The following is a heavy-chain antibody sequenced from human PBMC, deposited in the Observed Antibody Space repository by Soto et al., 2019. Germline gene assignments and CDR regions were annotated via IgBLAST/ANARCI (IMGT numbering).Heavy chain of an antibody. CDR3: VRDKLTGHFWEAFDI. CDR1: GFTFSSYS. CDR2: IDTAGSAT. V-gene: IGHV3-48*02. Sequence: EERLVDSGGGLVQPGGSLRLSCAASGFTFSSYSMSWVRQAPGKGLEWVAYIDTAGSATNYADSVRGRFAISRDNARNSLYLQVTSLRDDDTAVYYCVRDKLTGHFWEAFDIWGQGTLVTVSS. D-gene: IGHD3-3*02. J-gene: IGHJ3*02.